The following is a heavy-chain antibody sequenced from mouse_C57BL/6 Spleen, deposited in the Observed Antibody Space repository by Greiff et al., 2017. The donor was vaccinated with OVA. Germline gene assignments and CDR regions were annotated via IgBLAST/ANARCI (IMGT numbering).Heavy chain of an antibody. J-gene: IGHJ2*01. CDR2: IHPNSGST. CDR3: ARKGDYYSNERYFDY. CDR1: GYTFTSYW. V-gene: IGHV1-64*01. Sequence: VQLQQPGAELVKPGASVKLSCKASGYTFTSYWMHWVKQRPGQGLEWIGMIHPNSGSTNYNEKFKSKATLTVDKSSSTAYMQLSSLTSEDSAVYYCARKGDYYSNERYFDYWGQGTTLTVSS. D-gene: IGHD2-5*01.